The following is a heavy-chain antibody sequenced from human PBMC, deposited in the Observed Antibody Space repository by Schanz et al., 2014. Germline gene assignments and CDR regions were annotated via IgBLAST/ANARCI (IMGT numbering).Heavy chain of an antibody. CDR3: ARSPTSATVDRPAMDTYYGMDV. Sequence: QVQLVQSGAEVKKPGSSVKVSCTASGGTFSSYTINWVRQAPGQGLEWMGRIIPILGVTNYAQKVEGRVTITADKSTSTAYMELSSLRSDDTAVYYCARSPTSATVDRPAMDTYYGMDVWGQGTTVTVSS. CDR2: IIPILGVT. J-gene: IGHJ6*02. CDR1: GGTFSSYT. V-gene: IGHV1-69*02. D-gene: IGHD5-18*01.